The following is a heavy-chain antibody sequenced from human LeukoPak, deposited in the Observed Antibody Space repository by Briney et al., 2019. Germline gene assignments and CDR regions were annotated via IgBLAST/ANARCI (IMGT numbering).Heavy chain of an antibody. CDR2: INPSGGST. CDR3: ARNVGSGLDY. D-gene: IGHD1-26*01. V-gene: IGHV1-46*01. CDR1: GYTFSGYY. Sequence: GASVKVSCKASGYTFSGYYIHWVRVAPGQGLEWMGFINPSGGSTSYAQKFQGRVTMTRDTSTSAVYMELSSLRSEDTAMYYCARNVGSGLDYWGQGTLVAVSS. J-gene: IGHJ4*02.